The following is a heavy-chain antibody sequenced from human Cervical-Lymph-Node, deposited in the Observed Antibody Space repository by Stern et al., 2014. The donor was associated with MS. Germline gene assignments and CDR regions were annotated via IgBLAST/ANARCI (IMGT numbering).Heavy chain of an antibody. Sequence: EVQLVESGGGLVQPGGSLKLACAASGFTLSGSVMHWVRQASGIGLEWVGRIRTKTNSYATAYTASVRGRFTISRDDSKNMAYLQMNSLRIEDTAVYYCSGSSSGIDYWGQGTLVTVSS. CDR2: IRTKTNSYAT. J-gene: IGHJ4*02. CDR1: GFTLSGSV. V-gene: IGHV3-73*01. CDR3: SGSSSGIDY. D-gene: IGHD6-6*01.